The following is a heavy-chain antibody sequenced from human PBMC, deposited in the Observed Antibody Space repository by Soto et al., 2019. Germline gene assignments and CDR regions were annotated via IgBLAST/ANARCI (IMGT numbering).Heavy chain of an antibody. CDR2: IYYSGST. CDR3: AREAAGILNWFDP. CDR1: GGPISSGGYY. Sequence: QVQLQESGPGLVKPSQTLSLTCTVSGGPISSGGYYWSWIRQHPGTGLEWIGYIYYSGSTYYNPSLKSRVTISVDTSKNQCPLKLSSVTAADTAVYYCAREAAGILNWFDPWGQGTLVTVSS. D-gene: IGHD6-25*01. J-gene: IGHJ5*02. V-gene: IGHV4-31*03.